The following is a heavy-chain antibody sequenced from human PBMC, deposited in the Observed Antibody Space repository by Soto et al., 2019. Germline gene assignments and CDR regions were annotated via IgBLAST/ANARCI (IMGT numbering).Heavy chain of an antibody. CDR1: GFTFSDYY. Sequence: QVQLVESGGGLVKPGGSLRLSCAASGFTFSDYYMSWIRQAPGKGLEWVSYISSSSSYTNYADSVKGRFTISRDNAKNSLYLQINSLRAEDTAVYYCARVGMGYSSSWIQHWGQGTLVTVSS. CDR2: ISSSSSYT. CDR3: ARVGMGYSSSWIQH. V-gene: IGHV3-11*05. J-gene: IGHJ1*01. D-gene: IGHD6-13*01.